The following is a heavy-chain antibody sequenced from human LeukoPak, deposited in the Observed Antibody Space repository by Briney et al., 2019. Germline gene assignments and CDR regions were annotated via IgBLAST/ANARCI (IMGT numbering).Heavy chain of an antibody. CDR3: ARLQMVAASYAFDI. D-gene: IGHD2-15*01. V-gene: IGHV1-2*02. CDR1: GYTFTSYY. CDR2: INPNSGGT. Sequence: GASVKVSCKASGYTFTSYYMHWVRQAPGQGLEWMGSINPNSGGTNYAQKFQGRVTMTRDTSISTAYMELSRLRSDDTAVYYCARLQMVAASYAFDIWGQGTMVTVSS. J-gene: IGHJ3*02.